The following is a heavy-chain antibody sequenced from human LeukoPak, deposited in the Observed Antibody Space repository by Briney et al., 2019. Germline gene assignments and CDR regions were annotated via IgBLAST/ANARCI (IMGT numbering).Heavy chain of an antibody. CDR3: ARVSGYSGYDSSYYYMDV. CDR2: IYYSEST. Sequence: SQTLSLTCTVSGGSISSGAYDWSWIRQHPGKGLEWIGYIYYSESTYYNPSLKSRLTISVDTSKNQFPLKLSSATAADTAVYYCARVSGYSGYDSSYYYMDVWGKGTTVTVSS. CDR1: GGSISSGAYD. D-gene: IGHD5-12*01. J-gene: IGHJ6*03. V-gene: IGHV4-31*03.